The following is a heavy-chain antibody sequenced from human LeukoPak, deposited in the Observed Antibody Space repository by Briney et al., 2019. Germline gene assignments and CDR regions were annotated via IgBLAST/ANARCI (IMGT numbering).Heavy chain of an antibody. V-gene: IGHV4-59*01. CDR1: GFTFSSYW. J-gene: IGHJ5*02. CDR2: ISNSGST. D-gene: IGHD2-2*01. CDR3: ARVSHYCSGTNCHNWFDP. Sequence: GSLRLSCAASGFTFSSYWMSWVRQAPGKGLELIGYISNSGSTNYHPSLKSRVTMSVETSKDQFSLKLTSVTVADTAVYSCARVSHYCSGTNCHNWFDPWGQGTLVTVSS.